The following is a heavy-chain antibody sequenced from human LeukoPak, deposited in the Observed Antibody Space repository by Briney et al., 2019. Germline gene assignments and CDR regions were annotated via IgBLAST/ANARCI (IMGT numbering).Heavy chain of an antibody. D-gene: IGHD4-17*01. V-gene: IGHV4-59*08. J-gene: IGHJ4*02. Sequence: SETLSLTCTVSGGSINSYFWSWIRQPPGKGLEWIAYFHSTGSTNYNPSLKSRVTISVDTSKNQFSLKVNSVTAADTAVYYCARYGDYRGIYFDYWGQGTLVTVSS. CDR1: GGSINSYF. CDR2: FHSTGST. CDR3: ARYGDYRGIYFDY.